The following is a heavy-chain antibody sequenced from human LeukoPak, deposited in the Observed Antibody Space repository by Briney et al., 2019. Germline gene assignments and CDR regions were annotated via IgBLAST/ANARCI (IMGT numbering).Heavy chain of an antibody. CDR3: ARDRGITIFGVVNRPYYFDY. CDR1: GGSISSYY. J-gene: IGHJ4*02. CDR2: IYTSGST. V-gene: IGHV4-4*07. D-gene: IGHD3-3*01. Sequence: PSETLSLTCTVSGGSISSYYWSWIRQPAGKGLERIGRIYTSGSTNYNPSLKSRVTMSVDTSKNQFSLKLSSVTAADTAVYYCARDRGITIFGVVNRPYYFDYWGQGTLVTASS.